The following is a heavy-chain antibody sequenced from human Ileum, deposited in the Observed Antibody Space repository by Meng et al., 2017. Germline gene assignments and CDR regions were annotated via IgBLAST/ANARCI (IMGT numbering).Heavy chain of an antibody. V-gene: IGHV3-7*01. CDR1: GFTFSSYA. CDR2: MNQDGSNI. J-gene: IGHJ4*02. Sequence: GESLKISCAASGFTFSSYAMTWVRQAPGKGLEWVANMNQDGSNIYYMDSVRGRFTISRDNTKNSLYLQMNSLRVDDTAVYYCARDPGYGALDYWGQGTLVTVSS. D-gene: IGHD4/OR15-4a*01. CDR3: ARDPGYGALDY.